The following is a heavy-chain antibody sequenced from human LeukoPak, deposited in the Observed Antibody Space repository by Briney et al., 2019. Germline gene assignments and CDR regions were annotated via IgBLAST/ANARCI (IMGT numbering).Heavy chain of an antibody. V-gene: IGHV1-18*04. CDR1: GYNFTGYY. CDR2: ISAYNSNT. Sequence: ASVKVSCKTSGYNFTGYYMHWVRQAPGQGLEWMGWISAYNSNTHYAQKLQGRVTMTTDTSTSTAYMEVRSLRSDDTAVYYCAREVGRGFDYWGQGTLVTVSS. J-gene: IGHJ4*02. D-gene: IGHD1-26*01. CDR3: AREVGRGFDY.